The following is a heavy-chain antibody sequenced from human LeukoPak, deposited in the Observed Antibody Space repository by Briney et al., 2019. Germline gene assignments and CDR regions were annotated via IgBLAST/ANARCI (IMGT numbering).Heavy chain of an antibody. J-gene: IGHJ4*02. V-gene: IGHV3-21*04. CDR3: ARSSRDYYDSSGSYDY. CDR2: ISTSSSYI. D-gene: IGHD3-22*01. CDR1: GFTFSGYS. Sequence: GGSLRLSCGASGFTFSGYSMNWVRQAPGKGLEWVSSISTSSSYIYYADSVKGRFTISRDNAKKSLYLQMNSLRAEDTAVYYCARSSRDYYDSSGSYDYWGQGTLVTVSS.